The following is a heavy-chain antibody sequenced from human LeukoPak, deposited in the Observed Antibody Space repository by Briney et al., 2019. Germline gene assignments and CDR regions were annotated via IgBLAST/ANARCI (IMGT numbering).Heavy chain of an antibody. CDR3: ARDASQSMVRGVMGDD. D-gene: IGHD3-10*01. J-gene: IGHJ4*02. CDR2: INPSGGST. V-gene: IGHV1-46*01. Sequence: GASVKVSCKASGYTFTSYYMHWVRQAPGQGLEWMGIINPSGGSTSYAQKFQGRVTMTRDTSTSTVYMELSSLRSEDTAVYYCARDASQSMVRGVMGDDWGQGTLVTVSS. CDR1: GYTFTSYY.